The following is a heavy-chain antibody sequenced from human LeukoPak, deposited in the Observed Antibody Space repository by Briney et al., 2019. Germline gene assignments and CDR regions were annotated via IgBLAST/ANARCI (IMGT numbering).Heavy chain of an antibody. J-gene: IGHJ4*02. CDR2: ISWSSGST. CDR3: AKASIAVAGPAYFDY. D-gene: IGHD6-19*01. V-gene: IGHV3-9*03. Sequence: GGSLRLSCAASGFTFDDYAMHWVRQAPGKGLEWVSGISWSSGSTGYADSVKGRFTISRDNAKNSLYLQMNSLRAEDMALYYCAKASIAVAGPAYFDYWGQGTLVTVSS. CDR1: GFTFDDYA.